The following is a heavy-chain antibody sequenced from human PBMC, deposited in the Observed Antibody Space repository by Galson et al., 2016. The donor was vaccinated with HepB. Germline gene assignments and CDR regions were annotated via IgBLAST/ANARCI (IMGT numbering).Heavy chain of an antibody. Sequence: SLRLSCAASGFTFSRAWMNWVRQAPGKGLEWVGRIKSKTDGGTTDYAAPVKGRFIISRDDSDNTLSLQMNSLKTEDTAMYYCVAYYTSGSYYNHYWGRGTLVTVSS. CDR2: IKSKTDGGTT. V-gene: IGHV3-15*07. J-gene: IGHJ4*02. CDR1: GFTFSRAW. D-gene: IGHD3-10*01. CDR3: VAYYTSGSYYNHY.